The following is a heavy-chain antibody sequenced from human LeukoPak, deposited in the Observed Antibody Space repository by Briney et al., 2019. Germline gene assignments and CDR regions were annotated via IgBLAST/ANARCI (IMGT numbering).Heavy chain of an antibody. D-gene: IGHD3-3*01. CDR2: ISAYNRDT. CDR3: AREGRVLIPPHEYYGMDV. Sequence: ASVTVSCKASGFSFANYGISWVRQAPGQGLEWLAWISAYNRDTNFDQKFQDRVTLTTDRSTSTAYMELRSLRSDDTAVYYCAREGRVLIPPHEYYGMDVWGQGTTVIVSS. J-gene: IGHJ6*02. V-gene: IGHV1-18*01. CDR1: GFSFANYG.